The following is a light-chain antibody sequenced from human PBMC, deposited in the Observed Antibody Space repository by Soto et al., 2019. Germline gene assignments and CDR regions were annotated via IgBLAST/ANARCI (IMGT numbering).Light chain of an antibody. V-gene: IGKV3-20*01. CDR2: GAS. CDR1: QSVSSNY. Sequence: EIVLTQSPGTLSLSPGERATLSCRASQSVSSNYLAWYQQKPGQAPRLLIYGASSRATGILDRFSGSGSGTDFTLTIRRLEPEDFAVYYCQQYGSSYPWTFGQGTKV. J-gene: IGKJ1*01. CDR3: QQYGSSYPWT.